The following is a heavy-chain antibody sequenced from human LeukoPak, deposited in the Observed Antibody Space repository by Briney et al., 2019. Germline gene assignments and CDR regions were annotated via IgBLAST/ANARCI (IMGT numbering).Heavy chain of an antibody. CDR1: GFTFSSYE. D-gene: IGHD3-22*01. Sequence: GGSLRLSCAASGFTFSSYEMNWVRQAPGKGLEGVSYISSSGSTIYYADSVKGRFTISRDNAKNSLYLQMNSLRAEDTAVYYCARVPTYYYDSSGYPDYWGQGTLVTVSS. CDR2: ISSSGSTI. CDR3: ARVPTYYYDSSGYPDY. J-gene: IGHJ4*02. V-gene: IGHV3-48*03.